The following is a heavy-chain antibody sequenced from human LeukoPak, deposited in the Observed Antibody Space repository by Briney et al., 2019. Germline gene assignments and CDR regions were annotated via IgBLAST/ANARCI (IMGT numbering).Heavy chain of an antibody. CDR2: IYYSGST. J-gene: IGHJ4*02. D-gene: IGHD6-13*01. Sequence: SETLSLTCTVSGGSISSSSYSWGWIRQPPGKGLEWIGYIYYSGSTNYNPSLKSRVTISVDTSKNQFSLKLGSVTAADTAVYYCARSSSWSPDFDYWGQGTLVTVSS. CDR3: ARSSSWSPDFDY. CDR1: GGSISSSSYS. V-gene: IGHV4-61*05.